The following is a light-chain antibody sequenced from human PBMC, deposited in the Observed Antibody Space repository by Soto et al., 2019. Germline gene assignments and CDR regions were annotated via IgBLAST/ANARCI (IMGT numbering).Light chain of an antibody. V-gene: IGLV2-23*01. CDR2: EGS. Sequence: QSALTQPASVSGSPGQSITISCTGPSSDVGSYNLVSWYQQHPGKAPKLMIYEGSKRPSGVSNRFSGSKSGNTASLTISGLQAEDEADYYCCSYAGSSTPFGGGTKLTVL. CDR3: CSYAGSSTP. J-gene: IGLJ3*02. CDR1: SSDVGSYNL.